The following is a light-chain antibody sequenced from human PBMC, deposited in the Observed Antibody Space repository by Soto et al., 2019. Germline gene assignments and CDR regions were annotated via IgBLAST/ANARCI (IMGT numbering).Light chain of an antibody. V-gene: IGKV3-15*01. CDR3: QQYNTYST. CDR2: GAS. CDR1: QSVSNN. Sequence: EIVMTQSPATLSVSPGERATLSCRASQSVSNNLAWYQQKRGQAPRLLIYGASTRATGIPARFSGSGSGTEFTLIISSLQPDDFATYYCQQYNTYSTFGQGTRLEIK. J-gene: IGKJ5*01.